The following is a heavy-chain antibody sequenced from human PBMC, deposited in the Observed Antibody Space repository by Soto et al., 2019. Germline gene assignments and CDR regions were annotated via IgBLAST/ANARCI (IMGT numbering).Heavy chain of an antibody. CDR3: ARERYSYGYSDY. Sequence: EVQLVESGGGMVKPGGSLRLSCAASGFTFSSYSMNWVRQAPGKGLEWVSSISSSSSYIYYADSVKGRFTISRDNAKNSLYLQMNSLRAEDTAVYYCARERYSYGYSDYLGQGTLVTVSS. CDR2: ISSSSSYI. CDR1: GFTFSSYS. J-gene: IGHJ4*02. D-gene: IGHD5-18*01. V-gene: IGHV3-21*01.